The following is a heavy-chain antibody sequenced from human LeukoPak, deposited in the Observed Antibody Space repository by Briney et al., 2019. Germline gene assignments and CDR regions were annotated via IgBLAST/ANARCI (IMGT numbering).Heavy chain of an antibody. CDR2: INHSGST. Sequence: PSETLSLTCAVYGGSFSGYYWSWIRQPPGKGLEWIGEINHSGSTNYNPSLKSRVTISVDTSKNQFSLKLSSVTAADTAVCYCARKVGATGGDAFDIWGQGTMVTVSS. CDR1: GGSFSGYY. CDR3: ARKVGATGGDAFDI. D-gene: IGHD1-26*01. J-gene: IGHJ3*02. V-gene: IGHV4-34*01.